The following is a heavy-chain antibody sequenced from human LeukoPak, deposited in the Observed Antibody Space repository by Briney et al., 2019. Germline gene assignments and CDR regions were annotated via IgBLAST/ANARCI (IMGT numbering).Heavy chain of an antibody. V-gene: IGHV1-2*02. Sequence: ASVKVSCKASGYTFTSYYMHWVRQAPGQGLEWMGWINPNSGGTNYAQKFQGRVTMTRDTSISTAYMELSRLRSDDTAVYYCARGGDAENYYYYYYGMDVWGQGTTVTVSS. D-gene: IGHD2-21*02. J-gene: IGHJ6*02. CDR2: INPNSGGT. CDR1: GYTFTSYY. CDR3: ARGGDAENYYYYYYGMDV.